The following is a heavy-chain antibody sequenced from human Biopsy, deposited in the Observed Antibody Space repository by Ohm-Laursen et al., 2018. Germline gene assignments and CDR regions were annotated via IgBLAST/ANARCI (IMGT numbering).Heavy chain of an antibody. V-gene: IGHV4-59*01. J-gene: IGHJ4*02. CDR3: ARGSSYGYDFDY. CDR2: IYYSGST. Sequence: GTLSLTCIVSDGSINSYYWNWIRQPPGKRLEWIGNIYYSGSTNFNPSLKSRVTISVDTSKNQFSLKLSSVTAADTAVYFCARGSSYGYDFDYWGQRTLVAVSS. CDR1: DGSINSYY. D-gene: IGHD5-18*01.